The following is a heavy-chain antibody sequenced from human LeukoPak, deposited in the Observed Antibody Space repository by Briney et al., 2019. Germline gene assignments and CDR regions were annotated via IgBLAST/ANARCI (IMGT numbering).Heavy chain of an antibody. Sequence: ASVKVSCKASGYTSTSYDINWVRQATGQGLEWMGWMNPNSGNTGYAQKFQGRVTMTRNTSISTAYMELSSLRSEDTAVYYCARVPAAIRHYYDYYGMDVWGQGTTVTVSS. CDR2: MNPNSGNT. J-gene: IGHJ6*02. CDR3: ARVPAAIRHYYDYYGMDV. CDR1: GYTSTSYD. D-gene: IGHD2-2*02. V-gene: IGHV1-8*01.